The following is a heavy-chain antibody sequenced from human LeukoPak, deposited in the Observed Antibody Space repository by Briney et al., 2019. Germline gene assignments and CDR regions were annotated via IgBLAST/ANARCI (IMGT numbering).Heavy chain of an antibody. CDR1: GFTFSSYS. V-gene: IGHV3-21*01. CDR3: ARARPRTGGSFDY. Sequence: GGSLRLSCAASGFTFSSYSMNWVRQAPGKGLEWVSSISSSSSYIYYADSVKGRFTISRDNAKNSLYLQMNSLRAEDTAVYYCARARPRTGGSFDYWGPGTLVTASS. D-gene: IGHD2-8*02. J-gene: IGHJ4*02. CDR2: ISSSSSYI.